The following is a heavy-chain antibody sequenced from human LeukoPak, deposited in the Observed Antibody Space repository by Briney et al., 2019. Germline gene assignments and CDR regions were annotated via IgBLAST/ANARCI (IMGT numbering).Heavy chain of an antibody. CDR2: INSDGTIT. Sequence: PGGSLRPSCAASGFTFSPYWMHWVRQVPGKGLVWVSDINSDGTITHYADSVKGRFTVSRDNAQGTLYLQMNSLRAEDTAVYYCARGTALQDYWGQGTLVTVSS. CDR1: GFTFSPYW. V-gene: IGHV3-74*01. J-gene: IGHJ4*02. D-gene: IGHD2-2*02. CDR3: ARGTALQDY.